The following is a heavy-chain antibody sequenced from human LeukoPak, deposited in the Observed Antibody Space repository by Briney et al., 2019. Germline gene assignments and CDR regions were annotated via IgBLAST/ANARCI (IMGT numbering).Heavy chain of an antibody. Sequence: SETLSLTCAVSGASISGSGYYWGWIRQPPGMELQWIGNIYHTGSTYYNASLKSRVTISVDTSKNQFSLKLSSVTAADTAVYYCARHPGYYYYYMDVWGKGTTVTISS. CDR2: IYHTGST. J-gene: IGHJ6*03. CDR3: ARHPGYYYYYMDV. CDR1: GASISGSGYY. V-gene: IGHV4-39*01.